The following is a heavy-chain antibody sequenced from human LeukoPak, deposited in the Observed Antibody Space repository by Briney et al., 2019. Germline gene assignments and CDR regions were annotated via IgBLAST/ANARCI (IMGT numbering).Heavy chain of an antibody. D-gene: IGHD3-22*01. Sequence: ASVKVSCKASGYTFTSYGISWVRQAPGQGLEWMGWISAYNGNTNYAQKLQGRVTMTTDTATSTAYMELRSLRSDDTAVYCCAREYYDSSGYRGNWFDPWGQGTLVTVSS. CDR1: GYTFTSYG. J-gene: IGHJ5*02. V-gene: IGHV1-18*01. CDR2: ISAYNGNT. CDR3: AREYYDSSGYRGNWFDP.